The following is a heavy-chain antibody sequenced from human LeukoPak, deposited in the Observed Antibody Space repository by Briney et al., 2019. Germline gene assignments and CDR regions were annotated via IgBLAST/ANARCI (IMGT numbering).Heavy chain of an antibody. CDR1: GYTLTELS. V-gene: IGHV1-46*01. D-gene: IGHD3-22*01. Sequence: GASVKVSCKVSGYTLTELSMHWVRQAPGQGLEWMGIVHPSSGSTTYAQKFQGRVTMTRDTSTSTVYMELSSLRSEDTAVYYCASPDNSAYFYWGQGTLVTVSS. CDR3: ASPDNSAYFY. J-gene: IGHJ4*02. CDR2: VHPSSGST.